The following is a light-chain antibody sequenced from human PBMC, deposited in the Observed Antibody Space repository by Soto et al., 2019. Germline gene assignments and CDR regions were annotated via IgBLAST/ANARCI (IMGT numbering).Light chain of an antibody. CDR3: TSYTSSTPFYV. CDR2: DVS. J-gene: IGLJ1*01. CDR1: RSDVDNYDY. V-gene: IGLV2-14*03. Sequence: QSVVTQPAYFAGSSEQSTPISCTGVRSDVDNYDYVSWYQQHPGQVPQLIIYDVSNRPSGVSDRFSGSKSGNTASLTISGLQAEDEADYYCTSYTSSTPFYVFGTGT.